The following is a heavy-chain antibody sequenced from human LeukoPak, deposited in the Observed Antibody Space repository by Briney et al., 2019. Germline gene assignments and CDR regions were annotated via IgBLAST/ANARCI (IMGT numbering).Heavy chain of an antibody. V-gene: IGHV3-48*03. CDR1: GFTFSGFE. J-gene: IGHJ4*02. CDR3: ARDSRHCSGGSCIGGFDS. D-gene: IGHD2-15*01. Sequence: QTGGSLRLSCVASGFTFSGFEMNWVRQAPGKGLEWVSFMGTSASSIYYADSVKGRFTISRDNAKNSLYLQMNSLRAEDTAVYYCARDSRHCSGGSCIGGFDSWGQGTRSPSPQ. CDR2: MGTSASSI.